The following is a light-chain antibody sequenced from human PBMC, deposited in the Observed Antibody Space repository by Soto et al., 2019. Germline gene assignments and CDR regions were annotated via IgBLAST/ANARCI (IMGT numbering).Light chain of an antibody. J-gene: IGKJ4*01. CDR1: PGISTW. V-gene: IGKV1-5*03. CDR3: QQYNSYSLT. Sequence: DSQMTQSPSTLSASVGDRITITCRARPGISTWLAWYQQKPGKAPKLLIYKASTLESGVPSRFSGSGSGTEFTLTISSLQPDDFATYYCQQYNSYSLTFGGGTKVEIK. CDR2: KAS.